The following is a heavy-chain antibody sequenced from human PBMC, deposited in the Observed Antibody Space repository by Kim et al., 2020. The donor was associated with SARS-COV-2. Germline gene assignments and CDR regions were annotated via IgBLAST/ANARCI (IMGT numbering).Heavy chain of an antibody. J-gene: IGHJ3*02. D-gene: IGHD3-22*01. CDR3: AKPREKDVFRYSSGYYDAFDI. V-gene: IGHV3-23*01. Sequence: FTISRDNSKNTLYLQMNSLRAEDTAVYYCAKPREKDVFRYSSGYYDAFDIWGQGTMVTVSS.